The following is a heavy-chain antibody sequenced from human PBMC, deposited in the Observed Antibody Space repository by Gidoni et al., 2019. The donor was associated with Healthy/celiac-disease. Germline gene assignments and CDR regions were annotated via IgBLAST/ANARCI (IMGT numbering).Heavy chain of an antibody. CDR1: GITFTISA. V-gene: IGHV1-58*02. J-gene: IGHJ6*03. CDR3: AAGDGSSSWYPPVDYYYMDV. CDR2: IVFGSGNT. D-gene: IGHD6-13*01. Sequence: QMQLVQSVPEVKKPGTSVKFSCKASGITFTISAMQWVRQAGGQRLEWIGWIVFGSGNTNYAQKFQERVTITRDMYTSTAYMELSSLRSEDTAVYYCAAGDGSSSWYPPVDYYYMDVWGKGTTVTVSS.